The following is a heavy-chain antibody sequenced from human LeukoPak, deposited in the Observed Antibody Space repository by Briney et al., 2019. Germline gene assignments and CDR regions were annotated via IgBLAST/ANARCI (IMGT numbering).Heavy chain of an antibody. CDR2: IIPIFGTA. CDR1: GGTFSSYA. J-gene: IGHJ6*03. V-gene: IGHV1-69*01. D-gene: IGHD7-27*01. Sequence: VFSVKVSCKASGGTFSSYAISWVRQAPGQGLKWMGGIIPIFGTANYAQKFQGRVTITADESTSTAYLELCSLRSEDTAVYYCARELWGSETNPNYYYMDVWGKGTTVTVSS. CDR3: ARELWGSETNPNYYYMDV.